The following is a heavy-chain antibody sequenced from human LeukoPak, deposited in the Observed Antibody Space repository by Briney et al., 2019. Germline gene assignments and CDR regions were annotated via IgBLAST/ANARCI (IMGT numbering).Heavy chain of an antibody. D-gene: IGHD3-10*01. CDR1: GYTFTSYY. V-gene: IGHV1-46*01. J-gene: IGHJ2*01. CDR3: ARDRDDPPDYWYFDL. Sequence: ASVKVSCKASGYTFTSYYMHWVRQAPGQGLEWMGIINPSGGSTSYAQKFQGRVTITADESTSTAYMELSSLRSEDTAVYYCARDRDDPPDYWYFDLWGRGTLVTVSS. CDR2: INPSGGST.